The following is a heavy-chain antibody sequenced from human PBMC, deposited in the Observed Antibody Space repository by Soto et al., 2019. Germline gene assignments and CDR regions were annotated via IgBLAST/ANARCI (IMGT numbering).Heavy chain of an antibody. CDR3: ARRYSSGSRYYYYGMDA. Sequence: SVKVSCKASGGTFSSYAISWVRQAPGQGLEWMGGIIPIFGTANYAQKFQGRVTITADESTSTAYMELSSLRSEDTAAYYCARRYSSGSRYYYYGMDAWGQGTTVTVSS. CDR2: IIPIFGTA. D-gene: IGHD6-19*01. CDR1: GGTFSSYA. V-gene: IGHV1-69*13. J-gene: IGHJ6*02.